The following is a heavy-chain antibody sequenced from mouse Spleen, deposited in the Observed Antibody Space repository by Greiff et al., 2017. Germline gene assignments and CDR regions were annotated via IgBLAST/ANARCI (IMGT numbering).Heavy chain of an antibody. Sequence: VKLQESGAELVRPGTSVKVSCKASGYAFTNYLIEWVKQRPGQGLEWIGVINPGSGGTNYNEKFKGKATLTADKSSSTAYMQLSSLTSEDSAVYFCAKNYGSSLYYAMDYWGQGTSVTVSS. J-gene: IGHJ4*01. V-gene: IGHV1-54*01. CDR2: INPGSGGT. CDR1: GYAFTNYL. CDR3: AKNYGSSLYYAMDY. D-gene: IGHD1-1*01.